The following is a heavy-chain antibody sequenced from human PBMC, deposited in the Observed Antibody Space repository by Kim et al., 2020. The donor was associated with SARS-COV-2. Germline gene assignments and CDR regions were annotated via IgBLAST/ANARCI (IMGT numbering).Heavy chain of an antibody. V-gene: IGHV3-23*01. CDR2: ITATGDSL. J-gene: IGHJ4*02. CDR1: GFTFSNYA. CDR3: AKGVGGGGHQFDC. D-gene: IGHD2-15*01. Sequence: GGSLRLSCAASGFTFSNYAMTWVRQAPGKGLEWVSTITATGDSLNYVDSVKGRFTVSRDNSKNTLSLQMDSLRADDTTIYHCAKGVGGGGHQFDCWGQG.